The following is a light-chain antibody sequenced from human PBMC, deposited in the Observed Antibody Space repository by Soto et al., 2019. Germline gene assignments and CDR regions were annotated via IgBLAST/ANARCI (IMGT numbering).Light chain of an antibody. CDR3: QQYGSSPPYT. CDR2: GAS. Sequence: EILLTQSPGTLSLSPGERATLSCRASQSVSRNYLAWYQQKHGQAPRLLTYGASTRATGIPDRFSGSGSGTDFTLTISRLEPEDFAVYYCQQYGSSPPYTFGQGTKLEI. CDR1: QSVSRNY. V-gene: IGKV3-20*01. J-gene: IGKJ2*01.